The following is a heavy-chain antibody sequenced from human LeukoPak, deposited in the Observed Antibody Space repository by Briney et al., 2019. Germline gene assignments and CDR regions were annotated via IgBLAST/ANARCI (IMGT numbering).Heavy chain of an antibody. CDR1: GFTFSSYA. J-gene: IGHJ4*02. CDR2: ISGSGGST. CDR3: AKSQDGGRLFHFDY. V-gene: IGHV3-23*01. D-gene: IGHD1-26*01. Sequence: GGSLRLSCAASGFTFSSYAMSWVRQAPGEGLEWVSVISGSGGSTYSADSVKGRFTISRDNSKNTLYLQMNSLRADDTAVYFCAKSQDGGRLFHFDYWGQGTLVTVSS.